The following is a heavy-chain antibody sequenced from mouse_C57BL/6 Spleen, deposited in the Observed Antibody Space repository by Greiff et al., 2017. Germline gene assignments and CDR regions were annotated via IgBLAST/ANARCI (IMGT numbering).Heavy chain of an antibody. D-gene: IGHD1-1*01. CDR3: ARTFDYYGSSPFAY. Sequence: QVQLQQSGAELVKPGASVKLSCKASGYTFTSYWMQWVKQRPGQGLEWIGEIDPSDSYTNYNQKFKGKATLTVDTSSSTAYMQLSSLTSEDSAVYYCARTFDYYGSSPFAYWGQGTLVTVSA. CDR1: GYTFTSYW. J-gene: IGHJ3*01. CDR2: IDPSDSYT. V-gene: IGHV1-50*01.